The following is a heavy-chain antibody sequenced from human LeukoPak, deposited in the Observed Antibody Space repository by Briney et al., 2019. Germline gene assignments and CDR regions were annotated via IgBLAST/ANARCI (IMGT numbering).Heavy chain of an antibody. CDR2: MWNDGITG. D-gene: IGHD6-19*01. CDR1: GFTFREYG. Sequence: GGSLRLSCVASGFTFREYGFHWVRQAPGKGLEWVAVMWNDGITGKYADSVRGRFSVSRDNSKSTVYLQMDSLRADDTSVYYCARDGSGWSSGYWGQGTLVTVSS. CDR3: ARDGSGWSSGY. J-gene: IGHJ4*02. V-gene: IGHV3-33*01.